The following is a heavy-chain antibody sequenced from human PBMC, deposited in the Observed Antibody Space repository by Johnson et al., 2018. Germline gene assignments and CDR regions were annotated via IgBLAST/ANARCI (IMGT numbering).Heavy chain of an antibody. CDR2: IGYDGMNK. J-gene: IGHJ6*02. D-gene: IGHD4-11*01. Sequence: VQLVESVGGVVQARRSLRLSCAASRFTFSRFGMHWVRQAPGKGLEWVAVIGYDGMNKYYADSVKARFTISRDNSKNTLYLQMTSLRAEETAVYYWARDRQTTVNPYYYYGMDVWGQGTTVTVSS. V-gene: IGHV3-33*01. CDR3: ARDRQTTVNPYYYYGMDV. CDR1: RFTFSRFG.